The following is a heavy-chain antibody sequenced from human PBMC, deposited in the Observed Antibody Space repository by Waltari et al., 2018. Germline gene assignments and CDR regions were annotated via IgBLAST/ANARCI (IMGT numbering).Heavy chain of an antibody. D-gene: IGHD3-22*01. CDR1: GFTFTSYA. J-gene: IGHJ4*02. Sequence: QVQLVESGGGVVQPGRSLRLSCEASGFTFTSYAMHWVRQAPGKGLEWVELISYDGSSKYDADSVKGRFTISRDNPKNTLYLQMNSLRAEDTAVYYCARDGYDSSGYYFDYWGQGTLATVSS. CDR2: ISYDGSSK. V-gene: IGHV3-30*01. CDR3: ARDGYDSSGYYFDY.